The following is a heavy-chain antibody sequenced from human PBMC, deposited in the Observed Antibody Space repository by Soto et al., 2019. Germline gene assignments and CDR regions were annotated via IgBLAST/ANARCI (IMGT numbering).Heavy chain of an antibody. CDR3: ATADGFGVVTPFFEY. D-gene: IGHD3-3*01. Sequence: QLQLQESGPGLVKPSETLSLTCTVSGGSISSRSHYWGWIRQSPGKHLEWIGSSYYRGSTHYNPSLKTRVTISVERSKNQVSLMVYSVTAADTAVYYCATADGFGVVTPFFEYWGQGILVTVSS. J-gene: IGHJ4*02. V-gene: IGHV4-39*01. CDR1: GGSISSRSHY. CDR2: SYYRGST.